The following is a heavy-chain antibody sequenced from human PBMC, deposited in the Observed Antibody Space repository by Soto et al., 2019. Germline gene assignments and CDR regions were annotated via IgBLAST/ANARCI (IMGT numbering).Heavy chain of an antibody. CDR1: GGSISSYY. V-gene: IGHV4-4*07. CDR3: ARGRLAWLSFDY. Sequence: QVQLQESGPGLVKPSETLSLTCTVSGGSISSYYWSWIRQPAGKGLEWIGRIYTSGSTNYNPSLRSRVTMSVDASKNQFSLKLSSVTAADPAVYYGARGRLAWLSFDYWGQGTLVTVSS. J-gene: IGHJ4*02. CDR2: IYTSGST. D-gene: IGHD3-9*01.